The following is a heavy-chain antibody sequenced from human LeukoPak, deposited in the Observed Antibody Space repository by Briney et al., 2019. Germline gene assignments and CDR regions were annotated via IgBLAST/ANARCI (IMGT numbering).Heavy chain of an antibody. Sequence: ASVKVSCKASGYTFTSYYMHWVRQAPGQGLEWMGIINPSGGSTSYAQKFQGRVTMTRDTSMSTVYMELSSLRSEDTAVYYCARDSARPRGSVPKDRYYYGMDVWGQGTTVTVSS. CDR2: INPSGGST. V-gene: IGHV1-46*01. J-gene: IGHJ6*02. CDR3: ARDSARPRGSVPKDRYYYGMDV. CDR1: GYTFTSYY. D-gene: IGHD6-6*01.